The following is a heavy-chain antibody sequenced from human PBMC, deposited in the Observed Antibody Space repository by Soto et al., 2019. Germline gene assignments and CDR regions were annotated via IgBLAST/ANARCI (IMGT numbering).Heavy chain of an antibody. V-gene: IGHV3-23*01. Sequence: GGSLRLSCAASTFTFSSDGMSWVRQAPGKGLEWVSSISASGGSTYYADSVKGRFTISRDNSKNTVFLQMRSLRAEDTAVYYCATVHNTSRSFDYWGQGTLVTVSS. CDR3: ATVHNTSRSFDY. D-gene: IGHD1-20*01. CDR2: ISASGGST. J-gene: IGHJ4*02. CDR1: TFTFSSDG.